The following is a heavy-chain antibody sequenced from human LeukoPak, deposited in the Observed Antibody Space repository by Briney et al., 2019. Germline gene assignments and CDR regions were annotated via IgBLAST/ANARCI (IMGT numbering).Heavy chain of an antibody. CDR1: GFIFSDYW. V-gene: IGHV3-7*01. D-gene: IGHD3-10*01. CDR2: INQDGREK. CDR3: ARERSPMVRGLGNWFDP. J-gene: IGHJ5*02. Sequence: GGSLSLSCSASGFIFSDYWLSWVRQAPGKGLEWVANINQDGREKYYVDSVEGRFTISRDNAKNSLYLQMNSLRAEDTAVYYCARERSPMVRGLGNWFDPWGQGTLVTVSS.